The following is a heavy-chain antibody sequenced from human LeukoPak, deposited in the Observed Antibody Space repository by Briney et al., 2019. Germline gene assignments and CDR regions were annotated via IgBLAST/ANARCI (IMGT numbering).Heavy chain of an antibody. CDR1: GGSFSGYY. V-gene: IGHV4-34*01. CDR3: ARILWFGEPLFDY. CDR2: INHRGSS. Sequence: SETLSLTYGVFGGSFSGYYWTWLRQPPGKGLEWIGQINHRGSSHYNPSLKSRVTISVDTSKNQFSLKLSSVTAADTAVYYCARILWFGEPLFDYWGQGTLVTVSS. J-gene: IGHJ4*02. D-gene: IGHD3-10*01.